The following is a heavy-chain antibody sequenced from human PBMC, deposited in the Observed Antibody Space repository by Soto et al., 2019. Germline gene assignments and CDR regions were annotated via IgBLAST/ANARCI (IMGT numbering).Heavy chain of an antibody. J-gene: IGHJ6*02. CDR2: ISYDGSNK. Sequence: GGSLRLSCAASGFTFSSYGMHWVRQAPGKGLEWVAVISYDGSNKYYADSVKGRFTISRDNSKNTLYLQMISLRAEDTAVYYCVKDGSSGWPYFYDMDVWGQGTTVTVSS. V-gene: IGHV3-30*18. CDR3: VKDGSSGWPYFYDMDV. D-gene: IGHD6-19*01. CDR1: GFTFSSYG.